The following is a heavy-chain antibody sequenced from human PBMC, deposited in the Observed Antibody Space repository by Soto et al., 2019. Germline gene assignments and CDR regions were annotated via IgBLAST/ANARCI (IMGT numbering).Heavy chain of an antibody. J-gene: IGHJ4*02. CDR1: GFTFSRNW. V-gene: IGHV3-74*01. Sequence: EVQLVESGGGLVQPGGSLRLSCAASGFTFSRNWMHWVRQAPGKGLVWVSRINNDGSRTSQVDSVEGRFTISRDNAKNTLYLQMNSLRVEDTGVYYCARGWAEGLPRQPPTDYWGQGTLVTVPS. CDR3: ARGWAEGLPRQPPTDY. CDR2: INNDGSRT. D-gene: IGHD3-3*01.